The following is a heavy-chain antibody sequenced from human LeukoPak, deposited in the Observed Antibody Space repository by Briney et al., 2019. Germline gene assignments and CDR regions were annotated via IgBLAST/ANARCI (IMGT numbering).Heavy chain of an antibody. CDR2: ISGSGGST. CDR3: AKTPDYDFWSGNFDY. CDR1: GFTFSSYA. D-gene: IGHD3-3*01. Sequence: GGSLRLSCAASGFTFSSYAMSWVRQAPGKGLEWVSAISGSGGSTYYADSVKGRFTISRDNSKNTLYLQMNSLRADDTAVYYCAKTPDYDFWSGNFDYWGQGTLVTVSS. V-gene: IGHV3-23*01. J-gene: IGHJ4*02.